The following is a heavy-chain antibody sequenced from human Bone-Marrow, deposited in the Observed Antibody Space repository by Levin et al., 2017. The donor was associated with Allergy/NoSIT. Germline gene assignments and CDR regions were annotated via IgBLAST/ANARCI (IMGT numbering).Heavy chain of an antibody. D-gene: IGHD3-3*01. CDR1: GYSFTNYG. CDR2: INVENGNT. J-gene: IGHJ6*03. Sequence: PGASVKVSCKASGYSFTNYGISWVRQAPGQGFEWMGWINVENGNTNYGQKFQGRVSMTTDTSTSTVYMELRSLRSDDTAVYYFARVARDAFGVVVEYYHYIDVWGKGTTVTVSS. V-gene: IGHV1-18*01. CDR3: ARVARDAFGVVVEYYHYIDV.